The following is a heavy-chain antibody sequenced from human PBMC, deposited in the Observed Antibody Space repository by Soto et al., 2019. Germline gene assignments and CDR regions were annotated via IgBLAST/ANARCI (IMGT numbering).Heavy chain of an antibody. CDR1: GYTFTSYY. D-gene: IGHD4-4*01. V-gene: IGHV1-2*02. CDR2: INPNTSAT. Sequence: ASVKVSCKASGYTFTSYYIHWLRQAHGQGLEWMGWINPNTSATNYAQKFQGRVTMTRDTSLGAAYMELTSLRPDDTALYYCARSRLTDYSIDYWGQGTLVTVSS. CDR3: ARSRLTDYSIDY. J-gene: IGHJ4*02.